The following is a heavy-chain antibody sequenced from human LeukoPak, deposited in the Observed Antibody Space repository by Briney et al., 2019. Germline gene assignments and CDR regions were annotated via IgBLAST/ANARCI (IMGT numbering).Heavy chain of an antibody. D-gene: IGHD4-23*01. CDR3: AGYGGPWGDAFDI. V-gene: IGHV4-30-4*01. CDR2: IYYSGST. J-gene: IGHJ3*02. CDR1: GGSLSSGDYY. Sequence: ASETLSLTCTVSGGSLSSGDYYWSWIRQPPGKGLEWIGYIYYSGSTYYNPSLKSRVTISVDTSKNQFSLKLSSVTAADTAVYYCAGYGGPWGDAFDIWGQGTMVTVSS.